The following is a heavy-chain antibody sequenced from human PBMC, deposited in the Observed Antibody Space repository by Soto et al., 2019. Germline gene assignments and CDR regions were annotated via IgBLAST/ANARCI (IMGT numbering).Heavy chain of an antibody. CDR3: AKNYYFDQ. J-gene: IGHJ4*02. CDR1: GFTFSRYA. V-gene: IGHV3-23*01. CDR2: INTDGAT. D-gene: IGHD3-10*01. Sequence: GGSLRLSCAASGFTFSRYAMSWVRQAPGKGLEWVSSINTDGATHYGDSAKGRFTISRDNSKDTLYLQMDSLRAEDTAIYHCAKNYYFDQWGQGTLVTVSS.